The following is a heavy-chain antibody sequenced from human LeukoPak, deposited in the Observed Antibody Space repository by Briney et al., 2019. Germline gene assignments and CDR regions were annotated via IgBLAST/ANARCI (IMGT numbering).Heavy chain of an antibody. CDR3: ARQEMATIGAPDY. CDR1: GGSISSSSYY. D-gene: IGHD5-24*01. V-gene: IGHV4-39*07. Sequence: PSETLSLTCTVSGGSISSSSYYWGWIRQPPGKGLEWIGSIYYSGSTYYNPSLKSRATISVDTSKNQFSLKLSSVTAADTAAYYCARQEMATIGAPDYWGQGTLVTVSS. CDR2: IYYSGST. J-gene: IGHJ4*02.